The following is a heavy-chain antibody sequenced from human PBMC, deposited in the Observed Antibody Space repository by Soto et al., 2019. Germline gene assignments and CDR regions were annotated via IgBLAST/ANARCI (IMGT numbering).Heavy chain of an antibody. V-gene: IGHV1-69*12. D-gene: IGHD3-16*02. CDR1: GGTFSSYA. CDR2: IIPIFGTA. J-gene: IGHJ5*02. Sequence: QVQLVQSGAEVKKPGSSVKVSCKASGGTFSSYAISWVRQAPGQGLEWMGGIIPIFGTANYAQKFQGRVTMTADESTSTAYMELSSLRSEDTAVYYCARDHSADDYVWGSYRYTQGWFDPWGQGTLVTVSS. CDR3: ARDHSADDYVWGSYRYTQGWFDP.